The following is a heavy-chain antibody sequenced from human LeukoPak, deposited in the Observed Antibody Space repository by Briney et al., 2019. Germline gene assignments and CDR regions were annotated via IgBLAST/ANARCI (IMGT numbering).Heavy chain of an antibody. CDR1: GYTFTSYY. CDR3: ARSVRARLLGGYQNTSAPLTYYYDSSGYYGFDP. D-gene: IGHD3-22*01. V-gene: IGHV1-46*01. CDR2: INPSGGST. Sequence: ASVKVSCKASGYTFTSYYMHWVRQAPGQGLEWMGIINPSGGSTSYAQKFQGRVTMTRDMSTSTVYMELSSLRYEDTAVYYCARSVRARLLGGYQNTSAPLTYYYDSSGYYGFDPWGQGTLVTVSS. J-gene: IGHJ5*02.